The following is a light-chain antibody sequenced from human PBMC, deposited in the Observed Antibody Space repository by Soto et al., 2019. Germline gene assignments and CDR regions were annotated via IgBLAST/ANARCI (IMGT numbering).Light chain of an antibody. CDR1: QSISTY. Sequence: DIQMTQSPSSLSASVGDRVTITCRASQSISTYLNWYQQHPGKAPKLLIYTASNLESGVPSRFSGSGSGTDFPLTISSLQPEDFATYYCQQSYGIPPVTCGGGTKVEIK. V-gene: IGKV1-39*01. CDR2: TAS. J-gene: IGKJ4*01. CDR3: QQSYGIPPVT.